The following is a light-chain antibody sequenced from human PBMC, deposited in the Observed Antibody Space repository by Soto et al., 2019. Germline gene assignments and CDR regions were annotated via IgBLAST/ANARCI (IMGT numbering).Light chain of an antibody. J-gene: IGKJ1*01. V-gene: IGKV1-5*03. CDR3: QHYNSYSEA. CDR2: KAS. CDR1: QGIRND. Sequence: DIQLTQSPSSLSASVGDRVTITFRASQGIRNDLGLYQQKPGKAPKLLIYKASTLKSGVPSRFSGSGSGTEFTLTISSLQPDDFATYYCQHYNSYSEAFGQGTKVDIK.